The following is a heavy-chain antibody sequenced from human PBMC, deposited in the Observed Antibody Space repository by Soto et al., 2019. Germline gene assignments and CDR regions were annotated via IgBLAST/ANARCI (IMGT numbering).Heavy chain of an antibody. CDR2: INHSGST. CDR1: GGSFSGYY. J-gene: IGHJ4*02. D-gene: IGHD3-22*01. Sequence: SETLSLTCAVYGGSFSGYYWSWIRQPPGKGLEWIGEINHSGSTNYNPSLKSRVTISVDTSKNQFSLKLSSVTAADTAVYYCARESYKVLHYYDSSGPSAGFDYWGQGTLVTVSS. CDR3: ARESYKVLHYYDSSGPSAGFDY. V-gene: IGHV4-34*01.